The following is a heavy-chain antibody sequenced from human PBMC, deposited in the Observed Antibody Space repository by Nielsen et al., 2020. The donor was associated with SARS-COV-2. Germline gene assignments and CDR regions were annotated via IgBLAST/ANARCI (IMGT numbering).Heavy chain of an antibody. Sequence: GGSLRLSCAASGFTFSTYGMHWVRQAPGKGVEWVAAISYDGSNKYYVDSVKGRFTISRDNSKNTLYLQMSSLREEDTAVYYCAKDWTAIVVVPSGGVDYWGQGTLVTVSS. D-gene: IGHD2-15*01. J-gene: IGHJ4*02. V-gene: IGHV3-30*18. CDR1: GFTFSTYG. CDR2: ISYDGSNK. CDR3: AKDWTAIVVVPSGGVDY.